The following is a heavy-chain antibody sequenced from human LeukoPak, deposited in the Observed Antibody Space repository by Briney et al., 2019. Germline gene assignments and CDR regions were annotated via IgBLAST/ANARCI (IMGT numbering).Heavy chain of an antibody. J-gene: IGHJ4*02. CDR1: GFTLNTKA. CDR2: ISAFGIET. V-gene: IGHV3-23*01. CDR3: SNMTDTEVSGTWTYYLDH. Sequence: GCSLPLPCLASGFTLNTKAVIWLRQAPGKELEGVSGISAFGIETHYPDSLKGRFAITRDLSNNTVLLQFNDRRPGDPAVNYCSNMTDTEVSGTWTYYLDHWGQGTRVAVSA. D-gene: IGHD6-13*01.